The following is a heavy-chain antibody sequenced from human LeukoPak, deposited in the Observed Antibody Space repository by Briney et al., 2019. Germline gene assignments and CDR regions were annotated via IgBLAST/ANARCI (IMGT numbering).Heavy chain of an antibody. Sequence: SQALSLTCTVSGGSISSGDYYWPWIRHHPGKGLEWIGYISNSGTTSYNPSLKSRVSISVDTSNNQFSLSLSSVTAADTAVYYCARDVVVTSSPDAFDIWGQGTMVAVSS. CDR1: GGSISSGDYY. CDR2: ISNSGTT. J-gene: IGHJ3*02. D-gene: IGHD2-21*02. CDR3: ARDVVVTSSPDAFDI. V-gene: IGHV4-31*03.